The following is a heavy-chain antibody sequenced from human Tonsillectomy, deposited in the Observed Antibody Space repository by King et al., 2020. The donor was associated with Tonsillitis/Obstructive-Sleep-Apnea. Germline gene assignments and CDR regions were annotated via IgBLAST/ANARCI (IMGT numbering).Heavy chain of an antibody. CDR3: AGDYYDSSGYLIPLDY. V-gene: IGHV4-59*01. J-gene: IGHJ4*02. D-gene: IGHD3-22*01. CDR2: IYYSGST. Sequence: QLQESGPGLVKPSETLSLPCTVSGGSIRSYYWSWIRQPPGKGLEWIGYIYYSGSTNYNPSLKSRVTISVDTSKNQFSLKLSSVTAADTAVYYCAGDYYDSSGYLIPLDYWGQGTLVTVSS. CDR1: GGSIRSYY.